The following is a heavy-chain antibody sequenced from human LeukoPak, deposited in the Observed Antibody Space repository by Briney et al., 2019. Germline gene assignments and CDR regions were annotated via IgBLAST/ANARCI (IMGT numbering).Heavy chain of an antibody. CDR1: GFTFRSYA. CDR3: AKDSNPPSIAVAGVVNFDY. Sequence: GGSLRLSCAASGFTFRSYAMHWVRQAPGKGLEWVAVISYDGSNKYYADSVKGRFTISRDNSKNTLYLQMNSLRAEDTAVYYCAKDSNPPSIAVAGVVNFDYWGQGTLVTVSS. CDR2: ISYDGSNK. D-gene: IGHD6-19*01. J-gene: IGHJ4*02. V-gene: IGHV3-30*04.